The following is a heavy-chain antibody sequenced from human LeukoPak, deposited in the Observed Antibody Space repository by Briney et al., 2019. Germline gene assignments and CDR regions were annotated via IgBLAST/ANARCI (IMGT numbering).Heavy chain of an antibody. Sequence: ASVKVPCKVSGYTLTELSMHWVRQAPGKGLEWMGGFDPEDGETIYAQKFQGRVTMTEDTSTDTAYMELSSLRSEDTAVYYCAKPSRMRGHWYFDLWGRGTLVTVSS. CDR1: GYTLTELS. V-gene: IGHV1-24*01. CDR3: AKPSRMRGHWYFDL. CDR2: FDPEDGET. J-gene: IGHJ2*01.